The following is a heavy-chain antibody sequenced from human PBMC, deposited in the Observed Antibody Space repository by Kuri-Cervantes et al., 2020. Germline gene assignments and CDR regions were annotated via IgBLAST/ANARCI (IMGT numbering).Heavy chain of an antibody. CDR1: GFTFSSYW. V-gene: IGHV3-7*01. CDR2: IKQDGSEK. J-gene: IGHJ3*02. D-gene: IGHD1-26*01. CDR3: ATNAIPRGELSAFDI. Sequence: GESLKISCAASGFTFSSYWMSWVRQAPGKGLEWVANIKQDGSEKYYVDSVKGRFTISRDNAKNSLYLQMNSLRAEDTAVYYCATNAIPRGELSAFDIWGQGTMVTVSS.